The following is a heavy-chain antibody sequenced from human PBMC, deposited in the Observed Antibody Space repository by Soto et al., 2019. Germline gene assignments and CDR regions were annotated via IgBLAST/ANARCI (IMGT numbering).Heavy chain of an antibody. J-gene: IGHJ5*02. CDR3: ARDGRGDTAMVTGVDP. D-gene: IGHD5-18*01. Sequence: SETLSLTCTFSCGSVISGSYYWSWIRQPPGKGLEWIGYIYYSGSTNYNPSLKSRVTISVDTSKNQFSLRLSSVTAADTAVYYCARDGRGDTAMVTGVDPWGQGTLVTVSS. CDR2: IYYSGST. V-gene: IGHV4-61*01. CDR1: CGSVISGSYY.